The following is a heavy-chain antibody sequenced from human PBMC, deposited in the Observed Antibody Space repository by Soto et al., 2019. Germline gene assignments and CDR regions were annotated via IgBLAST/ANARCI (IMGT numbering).Heavy chain of an antibody. Sequence: EVQLLESGGGLVQPGGSLRLSCAASGFSFKNYAMTWVRQPPGKGLEWVSAISGSGGSTYYADSVKGRFTISRDNSKNTLYLQMNSLRAEDTAVYYCAKDAHYDFWSGYSAFDIWGQGTMVTVSS. CDR1: GFSFKNYA. D-gene: IGHD3-3*01. J-gene: IGHJ3*02. CDR2: ISGSGGST. CDR3: AKDAHYDFWSGYSAFDI. V-gene: IGHV3-23*01.